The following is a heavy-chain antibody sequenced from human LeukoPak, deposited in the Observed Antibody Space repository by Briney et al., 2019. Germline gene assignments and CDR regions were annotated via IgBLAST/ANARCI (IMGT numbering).Heavy chain of an antibody. CDR2: LSYDGSNK. J-gene: IGHJ3*02. D-gene: IGHD3-22*01. V-gene: IGHV3-30*18. CDR1: GFTFSSYG. Sequence: GGSLRLSCAASGFTFSSYGMHWVRQAPGKGLEWVAVLSYDGSNKYYADSVKGRFTISRDNSKNTLYLQMNSLRAEDTAVYYCAKGDYYDSSGFYLGAFDIWGQGTMVTVSS. CDR3: AKGDYYDSSGFYLGAFDI.